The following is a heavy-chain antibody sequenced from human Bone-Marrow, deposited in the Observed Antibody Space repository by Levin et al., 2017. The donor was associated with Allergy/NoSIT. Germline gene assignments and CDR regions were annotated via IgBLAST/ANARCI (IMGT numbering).Heavy chain of an antibody. D-gene: IGHD2-15*01. CDR2: ISAYNGNT. V-gene: IGHV1-18*01. Sequence: ASVKVSCKASGYTFTSYGISWVRQAPGQGLEWMGWISAYNGNTNYAQNLQGRVTMTTDTSTSTAYMELRSLRSDDTAVYYCAREWCTNWYCRGGRALSGAFDIWGQGTMVTVSS. J-gene: IGHJ3*02. CDR3: AREWCTNWYCRGGRALSGAFDI. CDR1: GYTFTSYG.